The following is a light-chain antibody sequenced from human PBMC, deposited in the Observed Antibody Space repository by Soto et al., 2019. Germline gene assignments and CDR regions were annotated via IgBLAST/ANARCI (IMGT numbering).Light chain of an antibody. CDR3: QQYGNSLPYT. J-gene: IGKJ2*01. V-gene: IGKV3-20*01. CDR2: DAS. Sequence: EIVLTQSPGTLSLSPGERATLSCRASQNINNNYLAWYQQRPGQAPRLLLSDASTRATGIPDRFSGSGSGTDFTLTISRLEPEDFAVYYCQQYGNSLPYTFDQGTKVEIK. CDR1: QNINNNY.